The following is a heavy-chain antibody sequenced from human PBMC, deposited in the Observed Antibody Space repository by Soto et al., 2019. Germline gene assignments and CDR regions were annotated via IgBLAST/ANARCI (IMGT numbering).Heavy chain of an antibody. D-gene: IGHD5-12*01. Sequence: HGESLKISCKGSGYSFTKYWIGWVGQMPGKGLEWMALIFSVDSDTRYSPSFQGQVTISADKSIITVYLQWSSLKASDTAMYYCVRLGFSGGGYLSYYYYGMDIWGQGTTVTVSS. V-gene: IGHV5-51*01. CDR3: VRLGFSGGGYLSYYYYGMDI. CDR2: IFSVDSDT. CDR1: GYSFTKYW. J-gene: IGHJ6*02.